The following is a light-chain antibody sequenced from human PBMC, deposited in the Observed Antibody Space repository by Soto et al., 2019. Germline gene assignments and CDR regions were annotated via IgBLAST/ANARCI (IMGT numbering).Light chain of an antibody. CDR2: DVV. J-gene: IGLJ2*01. V-gene: IGLV2-14*03. CDR3: SSYTGGSTHVV. Sequence: QSALTQPASVSGSPGQSITISCTGTSSDIGRYNYVSWYQHHPGKAPKLMIYDVVNRPSGVSARFSGSKSDNTASLTISGLQAEDEADYYCSSYTGGSTHVVFGGGTKLTVL. CDR1: SSDIGRYNY.